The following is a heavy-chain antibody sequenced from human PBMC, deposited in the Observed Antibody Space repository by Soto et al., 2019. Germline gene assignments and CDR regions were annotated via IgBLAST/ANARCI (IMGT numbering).Heavy chain of an antibody. CDR2: IYPGDSDT. CDR1: GYSSTSYW. J-gene: IGHJ6*02. CDR3: ARHRTSLGPLGSALLDV. D-gene: IGHD3-16*01. V-gene: IGHV5-51*01. Sequence: GESLKISCKGSGYSSTSYWIGWVRQMPGKGLEWMGIIYPGDSDTRYSPSFQGQVTISADKSISTAYLQWSSLKASDTAMYYCARHRTSLGPLGSALLDVWGQGTTVPVSS.